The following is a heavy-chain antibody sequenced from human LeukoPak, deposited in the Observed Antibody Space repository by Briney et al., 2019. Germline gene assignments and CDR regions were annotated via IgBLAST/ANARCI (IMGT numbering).Heavy chain of an antibody. CDR2: IYTSGST. CDR3: ARGQVLRYFGLRR. D-gene: IGHD3-9*01. CDR1: GGSISSGTYY. V-gene: IGHV4-61*09. J-gene: IGHJ4*02. Sequence: SETLSLTCTVSGGSISSGTYYWSWIRQPAGKGLEWIGHIYTSGSTNYNPSLKSRVTISVDTSKNQFSLKLSSVTAADTAVYYCARGQVLRYFGLRRWGQGTLVTVSS.